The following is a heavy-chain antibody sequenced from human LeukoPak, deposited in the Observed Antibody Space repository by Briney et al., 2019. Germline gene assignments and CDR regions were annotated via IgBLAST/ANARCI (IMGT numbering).Heavy chain of an antibody. V-gene: IGHV3-7*01. J-gene: IGHJ6*02. D-gene: IGHD3-3*01. CDR3: AKDHYDFWSGYPNYYYYYGMDV. Sequence: GGSLRLSCAASGFTFSSYWMSWVRQAPGKGLEWVAHIKQDGSEKYYVDSVKGRFTISRDNAKNSLYLQMNSLRAEDTAVYYCAKDHYDFWSGYPNYYYYYGMDVWGQGTTVTVSS. CDR1: GFTFSSYW. CDR2: IKQDGSEK.